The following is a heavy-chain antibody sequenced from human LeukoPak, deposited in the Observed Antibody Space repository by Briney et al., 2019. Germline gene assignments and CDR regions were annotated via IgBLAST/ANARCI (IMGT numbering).Heavy chain of an antibody. D-gene: IGHD3-22*01. V-gene: IGHV3-23*01. Sequence: GGSLRLSCATSGFTFSSYAMSWVRQAPGKGLEWVAGIHADSGRTYHADSVKGRFTIFRDNSKNTLYLQMNSLRAEDTAVYYCAKDPRALYYYDSSGYYWGQGTLVTVSS. CDR3: AKDPRALYYYDSSGYY. J-gene: IGHJ4*02. CDR1: GFTFSSYA. CDR2: IHADSGRT.